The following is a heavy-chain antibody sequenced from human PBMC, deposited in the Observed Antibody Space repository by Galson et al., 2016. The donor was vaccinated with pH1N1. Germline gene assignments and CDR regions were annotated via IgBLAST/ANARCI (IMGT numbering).Heavy chain of an antibody. CDR1: GFTFNIFA. Sequence: SLRLSCAASGFTFNIFAMSWVRQASGKGPEWVSSISASGANTNYADPVKGRFTISRDNSKNTLYLQTNSLRAEDTAIYYCVKLDSSGYYYGRFDSWGQGTLVTVSS. J-gene: IGHJ4*02. V-gene: IGHV3-23*01. CDR2: ISASGANT. D-gene: IGHD3-22*01. CDR3: VKLDSSGYYYGRFDS.